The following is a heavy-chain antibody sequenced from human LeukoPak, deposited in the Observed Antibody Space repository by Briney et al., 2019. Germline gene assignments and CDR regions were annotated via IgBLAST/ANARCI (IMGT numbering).Heavy chain of an antibody. Sequence: ASVKVSCKASGYSFTGNYLNWVRQAPGQGLEWMGWINPDNGDTKYAQKFQGRVTMTRDTSISTAYMDLSSLRSEDTAVYYCARSARYYDSSGYYHSFDIWGQGTMVTVSS. V-gene: IGHV1-2*02. J-gene: IGHJ3*02. D-gene: IGHD3-22*01. CDR2: INPDNGDT. CDR3: ARSARYYDSSGYYHSFDI. CDR1: GYSFTGNY.